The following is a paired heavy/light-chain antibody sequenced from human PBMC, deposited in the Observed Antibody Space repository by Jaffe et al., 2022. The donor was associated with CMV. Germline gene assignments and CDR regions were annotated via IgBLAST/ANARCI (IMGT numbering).Light chain of an antibody. CDR1: NSDIGRYNY. V-gene: IGLV2-14*03. CDR2: DVN. J-gene: IGLJ2*01. CDR3: SSYTFSSTRL. Sequence: QSALTQPASVSGSPGQSIAISCNGSNSDIGRYNYVSWYQQHPGKAPKLMIYDVNNRPSGISDRFSGSKSGSTASLHISGLQAEDEADYYCSSYTFSSTRLFGGGTKLTVL.
Heavy chain of an antibody. CDR1: GFTFSYFG. D-gene: IGHD3-9*01. CDR2: IWYDGSNK. V-gene: IGHV3-33*01. J-gene: IGHJ3*02. Sequence: QVQLVEAGGGVVQPGNSLRLSCAASGFTFSYFGMHWVRQAPGKGLEWVAGIWYDGSNKFYADSVRGRFTISRDNPTNSLYLQMNSLRGEDTALYYCGRDVRRYQNSPQDGLDIWGQGTLVTVSS. CDR3: GRDVRRYQNSPQDGLDI.